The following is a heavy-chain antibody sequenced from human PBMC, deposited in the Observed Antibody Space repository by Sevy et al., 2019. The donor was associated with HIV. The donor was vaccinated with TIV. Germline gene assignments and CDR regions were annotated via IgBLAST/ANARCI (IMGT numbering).Heavy chain of an antibody. CDR3: ARGAGIDCRGSSCYLDFDF. CDR2: ISASSNYI. Sequence: GGSLRLSCAASGFTFSNYAMNWVRQAPGKGLEWVSFISASSNYIYDADSLKGRFTNSRDNAKNSLYLQMNSLRAEDTAVYYCARGAGIDCRGSSCYLDFDFWGQGTLVTVSS. D-gene: IGHD2-2*01. J-gene: IGHJ4*02. CDR1: GFTFSNYA. V-gene: IGHV3-21*01.